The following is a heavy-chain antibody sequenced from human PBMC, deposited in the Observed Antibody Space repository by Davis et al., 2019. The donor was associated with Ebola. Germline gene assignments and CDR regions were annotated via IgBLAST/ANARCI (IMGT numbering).Heavy chain of an antibody. J-gene: IGHJ6*03. CDR1: GGSFSGYY. Sequence: SETLSLTCAVYGGSFSGYYWSWIRQPPGRGLEWIGEINHRGSTNYNPSLKSRVTISVDTSKNQFSLKLSSVTAADTAVYYCARAVRDYYGGNSDVVYPKHYYYYYYMDVWGKGTTVTVSS. V-gene: IGHV4-34*01. CDR3: ARAVRDYYGGNSDVVYPKHYYYYYYMDV. CDR2: INHRGST. D-gene: IGHD4-23*01.